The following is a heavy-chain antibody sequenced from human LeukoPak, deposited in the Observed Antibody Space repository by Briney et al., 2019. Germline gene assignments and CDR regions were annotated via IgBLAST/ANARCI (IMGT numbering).Heavy chain of an antibody. V-gene: IGHV1-2*02. CDR2: INPNSGGT. Sequence: WASVKVSCKASGYTFTAYYVHWVRQAPGQGLERMGWINPNSGGTNYVQKFQGRVTMTRDTSISTAYMEVSRLGSDDTAVYYCARSYYDILTGYHPLDYWGQGTLVTVSS. CDR3: ARSYYDILTGYHPLDY. D-gene: IGHD3-9*01. CDR1: GYTFTAYY. J-gene: IGHJ4*02.